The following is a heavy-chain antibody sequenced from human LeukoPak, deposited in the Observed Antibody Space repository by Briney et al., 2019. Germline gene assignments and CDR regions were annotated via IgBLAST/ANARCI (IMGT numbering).Heavy chain of an antibody. J-gene: IGHJ4*02. CDR1: GFTFRDHY. D-gene: IGHD1-26*01. CDR2: IGRNGDPT. Sequence: GGSLRLSCANSGFTFRDHYMIWIRQAPGKGLEWISYIGRNGDPTYYADSVKGRFTISRDNVQNSLYLQMNTLRAEDTAVYYCARASRGTYFDYWGLGILVTVSS. V-gene: IGHV3-11*01. CDR3: ARASRGTYFDY.